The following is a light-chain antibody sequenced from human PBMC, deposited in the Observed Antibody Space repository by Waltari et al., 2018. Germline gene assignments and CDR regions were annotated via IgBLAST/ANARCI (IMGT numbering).Light chain of an antibody. CDR1: SGSLSTTSY. J-gene: IGLJ3*02. Sequence: QTGVTQAPLLSVSPGGTVTLTCALSSGSLSTTSYATWYQQTHGKAPTTLLYTSNSRSAGVPDRCSGSILENTAALTITGAQADDESDEYCALYMGSGIWVFGGGTRLTVL. CDR3: ALYMGSGIWV. V-gene: IGLV8-61*01. CDR2: TSN.